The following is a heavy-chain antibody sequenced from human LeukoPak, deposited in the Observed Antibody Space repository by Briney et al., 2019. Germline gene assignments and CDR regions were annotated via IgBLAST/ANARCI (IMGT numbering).Heavy chain of an antibody. J-gene: IGHJ4*02. D-gene: IGHD6-19*01. CDR3: AKRTVAGTFDY. CDR2: ISWNSGSI. Sequence: PGRSLRLSCAASGFTFDDYAMHWVRQAPGKGLEWVSGISWNSGSIGYADSVKGRFTISRDNAKNSLYLQINSLRAEDTALYYCAKRTVAGTFDYWGQGTLVTVSS. V-gene: IGHV3-9*01. CDR1: GFTFDDYA.